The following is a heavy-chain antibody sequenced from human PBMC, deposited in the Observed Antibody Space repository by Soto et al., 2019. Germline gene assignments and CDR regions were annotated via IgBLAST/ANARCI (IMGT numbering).Heavy chain of an antibody. CDR3: AKVGWGGDS. CDR2: KPYTGSP. CDR1: GYSVRRGSYH. V-gene: IGHV4-61*01. D-gene: IGHD7-27*01. Sequence: HVQLQESGPGLVNPSDTLSLTCIVSGYSVRRGSYHWRWIRQPPGKGLEWIGFKPYTGSPDYKPSLRSRGVISIDRPKKQFPRKLSSVTATGAAVYFCAKVGWGGDSWGQGTLVTVSS. J-gene: IGHJ5*01.